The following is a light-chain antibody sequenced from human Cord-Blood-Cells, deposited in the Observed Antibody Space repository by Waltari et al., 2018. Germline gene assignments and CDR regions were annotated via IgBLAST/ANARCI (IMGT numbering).Light chain of an antibody. Sequence: QLVLTQSPSASASLGASVKLTCTLSSGHSSYAIAWHQQQPEKGPRYLMKLNSDGRHSKGDGIPDRFSGSSSGAERYLTSSRLQSEDEADYYCQTWGTGIVVFGGGTKLTVL. J-gene: IGLJ2*01. CDR3: QTWGTGIVV. CDR1: SGHSSYA. V-gene: IGLV4-69*01. CDR2: LNSDGRH.